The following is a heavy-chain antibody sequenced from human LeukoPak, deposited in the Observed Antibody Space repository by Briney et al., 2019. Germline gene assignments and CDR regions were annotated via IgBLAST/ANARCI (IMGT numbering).Heavy chain of an antibody. V-gene: IGHV3-48*02. Sequence: PAGSLPLSCAAPGFTFSSYGMHWVRQAPGKGLEWVSYISSSSSTIYYADSVKGRFTISRDNAKNSLYLQMDSLSDEDTAVYYCARDRSPAFDIWDQGTLATVTS. CDR2: ISSSSSTI. CDR3: ARDRSPAFDI. CDR1: GFTFSSYG. D-gene: IGHD1-26*01. J-gene: IGHJ3*02.